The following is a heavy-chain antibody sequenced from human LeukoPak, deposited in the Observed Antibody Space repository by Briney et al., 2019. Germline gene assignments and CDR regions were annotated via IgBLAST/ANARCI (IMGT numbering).Heavy chain of an antibody. Sequence: GGSLRLSCAASGFTFSSYWMSWVRQAPGKGLEGVANIKQDGSEKYYVDSVKGRFTISRDNAKNSLYLQMNSLRAEDTAVYYCASSGSGSKNTYYYYGMDVWGKGTAVTVSS. CDR2: IKQDGSEK. CDR3: ASSGSGSKNTYYYYGMDV. CDR1: GFTFSSYW. J-gene: IGHJ6*04. V-gene: IGHV3-7*03. D-gene: IGHD3-10*01.